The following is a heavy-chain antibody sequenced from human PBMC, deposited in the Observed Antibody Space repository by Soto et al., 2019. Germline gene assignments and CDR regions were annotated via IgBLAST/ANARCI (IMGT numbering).Heavy chain of an antibody. D-gene: IGHD3-9*01. V-gene: IGHV3-23*01. Sequence: EVQLLESGGGLVQPGGSLRLSCAASGFTFSSYAMSWVRQAPGKGLEWVSAISGSGGSTYYADSVKGRFTISRDNSKNTLHLQMNSLRSEDTAVYYCARSYYDILSGYYRYFDYWGQGTLVTVSS. CDR3: ARSYYDILSGYYRYFDY. J-gene: IGHJ4*02. CDR2: ISGSGGST. CDR1: GFTFSSYA.